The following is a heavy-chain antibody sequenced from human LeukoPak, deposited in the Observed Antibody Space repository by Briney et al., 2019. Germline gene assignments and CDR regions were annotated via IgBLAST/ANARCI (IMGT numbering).Heavy chain of an antibody. CDR2: ISSNGGST. CDR3: ARDGPLVGYYGSGSYGYYFDY. D-gene: IGHD3-10*01. V-gene: IGHV3-64*01. Sequence: PGGSLRLSCAASGFTFSSYAMHWVRQAPGKGLEYVSAISSNGGSTYYANSVKGRFTISRDNSKNTLYLQMGSLRAEDMAVYYCARDGPLVGYYGSGSYGYYFDYWGQGTLVTVSS. CDR1: GFTFSSYA. J-gene: IGHJ4*02.